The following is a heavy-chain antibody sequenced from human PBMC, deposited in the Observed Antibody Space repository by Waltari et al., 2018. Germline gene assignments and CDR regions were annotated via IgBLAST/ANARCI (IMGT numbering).Heavy chain of an antibody. CDR3: ARSAVVVTANYYYGMDV. Sequence: QVQLQESGPGLVKPSETLSLTCTVSGGSISSYYWSWIRQPPGKGLEWIGYIYYSGSTNYNPSLKSRVTISVDTSKNQFSLKLSSVTAADTAVYYCARSAVVVTANYYYGMDVWGQGTTVIVSS. J-gene: IGHJ6*02. CDR1: GGSISSYY. CDR2: IYYSGST. D-gene: IGHD2-21*02. V-gene: IGHV4-59*01.